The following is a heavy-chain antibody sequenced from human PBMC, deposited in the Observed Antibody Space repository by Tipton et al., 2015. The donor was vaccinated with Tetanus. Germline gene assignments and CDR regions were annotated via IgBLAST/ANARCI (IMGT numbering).Heavy chain of an antibody. CDR2: VSNDGSDT. V-gene: IGHV3-30*03. CDR1: GFTFSGYH. Sequence: QLVQSGGGVVQPGWSLRLSCAASGFTFSGYHMHWVRQAPGKGLEWVASVSNDGSDTDYADSVKGRFTISRDNSKNTLYLQLNSLRTDDTAVFYCASSYRYFDVWGRGTLVIVSS. CDR3: ASSYRYFDV. J-gene: IGHJ2*01.